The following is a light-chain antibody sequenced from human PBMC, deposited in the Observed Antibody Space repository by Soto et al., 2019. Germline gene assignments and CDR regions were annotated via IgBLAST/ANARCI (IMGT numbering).Light chain of an antibody. CDR1: SSDGGGYNY. J-gene: IGLJ1*01. CDR3: SPDTSYSIV. V-gene: IGLV2-14*03. CDR2: DVS. Sequence: QSALTQPASVSGAPGQSMTISCTGNSSDGGGYNYVSWYQRHPGKAPKLMLYDVSNRPSGVSNRYSGFESGNTASLTISGLQSEEVPDYHGSPDTSYSIVFGTGTNLNVL.